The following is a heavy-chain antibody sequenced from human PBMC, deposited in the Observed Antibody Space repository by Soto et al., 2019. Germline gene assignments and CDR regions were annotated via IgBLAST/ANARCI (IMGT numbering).Heavy chain of an antibody. D-gene: IGHD4-17*01. Sequence: QVQLQQWGAGLLKPSETLSLTCAVYGGSFSGYYWSWIRQPPGKGLEWIGEINHSGSTNYNPSLKCPVTISVDTSKTQFRMKLGSVSAAFTAVYYCDRVLKYGSAPYYFDYWGQGSLVTVSS. CDR3: DRVLKYGSAPYYFDY. CDR2: INHSGST. V-gene: IGHV4-34*01. J-gene: IGHJ4*02. CDR1: GGSFSGYY.